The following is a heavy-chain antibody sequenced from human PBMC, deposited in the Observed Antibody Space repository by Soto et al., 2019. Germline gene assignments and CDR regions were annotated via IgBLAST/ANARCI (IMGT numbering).Heavy chain of an antibody. CDR1: GYTFTSYV. CDR3: ERVVVGQWLVNWFDP. CDR2: ISAYNGNT. V-gene: IGHV1-18*01. D-gene: IGHD6-19*01. J-gene: IGHJ5*02. Sequence: GASVKVSCKASGYTFTSYVISWVRQAPGQGLEWTGWISAYNGNTNYAQKLQGRVTMTTDTSTSTAYMELRSLRSDDTAVYYCERVVVGQWLVNWFDPWGQGTLVTVSS.